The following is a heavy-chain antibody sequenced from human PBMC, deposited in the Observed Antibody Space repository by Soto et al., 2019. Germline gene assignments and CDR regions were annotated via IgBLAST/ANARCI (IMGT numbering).Heavy chain of an antibody. J-gene: IGHJ3*02. CDR1: GGSISSYY. CDR3: ARSNYYGSGSYYLDAFDI. Sequence: QVQLQESGPGLVKPSETLSLTCTVSGGSISSYYWSWIRQPPGKGLEWIGYFYYSGSTNYNPSLKIRVTISGDTSKNQFSLELSSVTAADTAVYYCARSNYYGSGSYYLDAFDIWGQGTMVTVSS. D-gene: IGHD3-10*01. V-gene: IGHV4-59*08. CDR2: FYYSGST.